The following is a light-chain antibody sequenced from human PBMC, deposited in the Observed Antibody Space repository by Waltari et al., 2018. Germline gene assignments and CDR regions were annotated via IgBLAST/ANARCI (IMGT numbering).Light chain of an antibody. CDR2: DAS. Sequence: DTVMTQSPATLSVSPGERATLYCRASQNIESNLAWYQQKPGQDTRLLIYDASTRATGIPVRFSGSRSGTEFTHTISSRQSEDFAVYYCQQYNNWPPYTFGQGTKLGI. J-gene: IGKJ2*01. V-gene: IGKV3-15*01. CDR1: QNIESN. CDR3: QQYNNWPPYT.